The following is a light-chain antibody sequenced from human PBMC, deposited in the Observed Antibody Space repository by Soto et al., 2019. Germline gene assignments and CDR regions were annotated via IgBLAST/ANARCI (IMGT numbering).Light chain of an antibody. J-gene: IGKJ2*02. Sequence: EIVMTQSPATLSVSPGERVTLSCRASQSVSRFLAWYQQRPGQAPRLLIYDTSTRSTGVPARFSGSGSGTEFSLTICSLQADACAVYYCQQYYNWPPCTFGQGTKLEVK. CDR1: QSVSRF. V-gene: IGKV3-15*01. CDR2: DTS. CDR3: QQYYNWPPCT.